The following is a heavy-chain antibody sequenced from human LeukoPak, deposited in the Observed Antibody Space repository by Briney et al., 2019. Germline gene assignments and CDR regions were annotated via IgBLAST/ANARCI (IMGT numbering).Heavy chain of an antibody. J-gene: IGHJ6*04. CDR2: ISTGTYI. CDR1: GFTFSRFE. Sequence: GGSLRLSCVASGFTFSRFEMNWVRQAPGKGLEWISHISTGTYIAYTDSVKGRFTISRDNAKNSLYLQMKSLRAEDTAVYYCAELGITMIGGVWGKGTTVTISS. V-gene: IGHV3-48*03. D-gene: IGHD3-10*02. CDR3: AELGITMIGGV.